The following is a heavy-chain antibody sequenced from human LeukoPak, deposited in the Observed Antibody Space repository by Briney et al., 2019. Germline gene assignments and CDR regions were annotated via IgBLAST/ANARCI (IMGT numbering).Heavy chain of an antibody. CDR3: ARAPPGYSSSWLYFQH. V-gene: IGHV4-38-2*01. J-gene: IGHJ1*01. D-gene: IGHD6-13*01. CDR1: GYSISSGYY. CDR2: IYHSGST. Sequence: PSETLSLTCAVSGYSISSGYYWGWIRQPPGKGLEWIGSIYHSGSTYYNPSLKSRVTISVDTSKNQFSLKLSSVTAADTAVYYCARAPPGYSSSWLYFQHWGQGTLVTVSS.